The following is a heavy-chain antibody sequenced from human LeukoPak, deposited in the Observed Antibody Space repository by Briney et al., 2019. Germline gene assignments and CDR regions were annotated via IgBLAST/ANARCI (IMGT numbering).Heavy chain of an antibody. CDR3: ARTDLGELSLRLDY. D-gene: IGHD3-16*02. CDR2: ISYDGSNK. J-gene: IGHJ4*02. Sequence: GGSLRLSCAASGFTFSSYAMHWVRQAPGKGLEWVAVISYDGSNKYYADSVKGRFTISRDNSKNTLYLQMNSLRAEDTAVYYCARTDLGELSLRLDYWGQGTMVTVSS. V-gene: IGHV3-30-3*01. CDR1: GFTFSSYA.